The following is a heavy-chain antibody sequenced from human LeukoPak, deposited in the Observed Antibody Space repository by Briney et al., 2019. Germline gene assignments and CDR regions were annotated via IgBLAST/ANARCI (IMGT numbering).Heavy chain of an antibody. J-gene: IGHJ5*02. CDR3: ARRAVSSTSCYECGWFDP. D-gene: IGHD2-2*01. V-gene: IGHV1-3*01. Sequence: ASVKVSCKASGYTFTNYVMHWVRQAPGQRLEWMGWINAGNGNTKYSQKFQGRVTITRDTSATTAYMELSSLRSEDTAVYYCARRAVSSTSCYECGWFDPWGQGTLVTVSS. CDR2: INAGNGNT. CDR1: GYTFTNYV.